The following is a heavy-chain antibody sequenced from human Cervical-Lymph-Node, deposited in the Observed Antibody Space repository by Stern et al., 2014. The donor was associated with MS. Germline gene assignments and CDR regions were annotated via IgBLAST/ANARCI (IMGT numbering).Heavy chain of an antibody. V-gene: IGHV1-69*01. J-gene: IGHJ6*02. D-gene: IGHD4-17*01. CDR1: GGTFSIQA. CDR2: IIPIFGTP. CDR3: ATPSTVTVGSMDV. Sequence: VQLVESGSEVKKPGSSVKVSCKASGGTFSIQAINWVRQAPGQGLEWGGGIIPIFGTPNYAQKVQDRVTITADEFTSTVYMDLSRLRYEDTAVYYCATPSTVTVGSMDVWGQGTTVTVSS.